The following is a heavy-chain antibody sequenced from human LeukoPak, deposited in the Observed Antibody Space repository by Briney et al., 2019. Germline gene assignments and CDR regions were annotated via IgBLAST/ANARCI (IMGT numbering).Heavy chain of an antibody. CDR2: ISSSGSTI. CDR1: GFTFSSYE. V-gene: IGHV3-48*03. D-gene: IGHD2-15*01. Sequence: QPGGSLRLSCAASGFTFSSYEMKWVRQAPGKGLEWVSYISSSGSTIYYADSVKGRFTISRDNAKNSLYLQMNSLRAEDTAVYYCATHLGYCSGGSCYPYDYWGQGTLVTVSS. J-gene: IGHJ4*02. CDR3: ATHLGYCSGGSCYPYDY.